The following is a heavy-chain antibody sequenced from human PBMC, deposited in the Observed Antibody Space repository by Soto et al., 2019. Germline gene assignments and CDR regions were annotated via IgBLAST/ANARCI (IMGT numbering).Heavy chain of an antibody. Sequence: GGSLRLSCVASGFTFSSYGMHWVRQAPGKGLEWVAVISYDGSNKYYADSVKGRFTISRDNSKNTLYLQMNSLRAEDTAVYYCAKDAMVRVFHGYYYYGMDVWGQGTTVTVSS. V-gene: IGHV3-30*18. CDR3: AKDAMVRVFHGYYYYGMDV. CDR1: GFTFSSYG. D-gene: IGHD3-10*01. CDR2: ISYDGSNK. J-gene: IGHJ6*02.